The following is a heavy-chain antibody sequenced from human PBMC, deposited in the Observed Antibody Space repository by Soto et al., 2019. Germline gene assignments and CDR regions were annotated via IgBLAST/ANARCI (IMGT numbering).Heavy chain of an antibody. CDR3: ARDAYYSTGWYFIDY. Sequence: PGGSLRLSCAASGFTFSNYGMHWVRQAPGKGLEWVAIIWYDGSNKYYADSVKGRFTISRDNSKNTLYLQMNSLRAEDTAVYYCARDAYYSTGWYFIDYWGQGT. D-gene: IGHD6-19*01. J-gene: IGHJ4*02. CDR2: IWYDGSNK. V-gene: IGHV3-33*01. CDR1: GFTFSNYG.